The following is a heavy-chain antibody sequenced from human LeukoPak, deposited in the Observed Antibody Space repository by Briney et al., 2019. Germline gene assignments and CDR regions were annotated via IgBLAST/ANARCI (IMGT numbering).Heavy chain of an antibody. CDR3: ARPGRSSYDSSGYLDY. CDR2: IYPGDSDT. Sequence: GESLKISCKGSGYRFTSYWIGWVRQVPGKGLEWMGIIYPGDSDTRYSPSFQGQVTISADKSISTAYLQWSSLKASDTAMYYCARPGRSSYDSSGYLDYWGQGTLVTVSS. V-gene: IGHV5-51*01. J-gene: IGHJ4*02. CDR1: GYRFTSYW. D-gene: IGHD3-22*01.